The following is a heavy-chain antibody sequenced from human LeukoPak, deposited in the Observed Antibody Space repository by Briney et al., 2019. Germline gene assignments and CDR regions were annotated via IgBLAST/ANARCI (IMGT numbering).Heavy chain of an antibody. CDR3: AREKKDTIFNPGALDM. CDR1: GFTFSTYF. CDR2: IASDGSHT. Sequence: GGSLRLSCAASGFTFSTYFMHWVRQAPGKGLEWVADIASDGSHTFYVESVKGRFTISRDNSKNTLYLQMNSLRAEDTAVYFCAREKKDTIFNPGALDMGAQGTMPPLSS. D-gene: IGHD3-10*02. V-gene: IGHV3-30-3*01. J-gene: IGHJ3*02.